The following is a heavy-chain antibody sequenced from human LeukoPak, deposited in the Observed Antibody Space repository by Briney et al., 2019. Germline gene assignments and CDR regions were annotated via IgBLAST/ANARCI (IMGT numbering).Heavy chain of an antibody. J-gene: IGHJ4*02. V-gene: IGHV4-61*02. D-gene: IGHD3-22*01. CDR1: SGSISSGRYY. CDR3: ARDGYYYDSSGYYRGGFDY. CDR2: IYTSGST. Sequence: PSETLSLTCTVSSGSISSGRYYWSWIRQPAGKGQEWIGRIYTSGSTNYNPSLRSRVTISVDTSKNQFSLKLSSVTAADTAVYYCARDGYYYDSSGYYRGGFDYWGQGTLVTVSS.